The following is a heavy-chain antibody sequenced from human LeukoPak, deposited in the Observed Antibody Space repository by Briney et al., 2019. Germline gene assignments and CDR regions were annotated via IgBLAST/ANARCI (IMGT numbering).Heavy chain of an antibody. Sequence: PGGSLRLSCAASGFTFGSYSMNWVRQAPGKGLEWVSSISSSSSYIYYADSVKGRFTISRDNAKNSLYLQMNSLRAEDTAVYYCARDWSPRYFDYWGQGTLVTVSS. CDR1: GFTFGSYS. CDR2: ISSSSSYI. J-gene: IGHJ4*02. CDR3: ARDWSPRYFDY. V-gene: IGHV3-21*01.